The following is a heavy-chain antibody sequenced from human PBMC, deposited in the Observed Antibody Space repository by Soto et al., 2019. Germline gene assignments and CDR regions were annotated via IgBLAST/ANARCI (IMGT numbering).Heavy chain of an antibody. CDR2: ISSSGSTI. Sequence: PGGSLRLSCAASGFTFSDYYMIWIRQAPGKGLEWVSYISSSGSTIYYADSVKGRFTISRDNAKNSLYLQMNSLRAEDTAVYYCARGPAAIYYYGMDVWGQGTTVTVSS. D-gene: IGHD2-2*01. CDR3: ARGPAAIYYYGMDV. V-gene: IGHV3-11*01. CDR1: GFTFSDYY. J-gene: IGHJ6*02.